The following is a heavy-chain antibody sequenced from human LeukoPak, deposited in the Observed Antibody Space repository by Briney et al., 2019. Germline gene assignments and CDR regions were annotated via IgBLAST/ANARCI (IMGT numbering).Heavy chain of an antibody. CDR2: MNPNSGNT. D-gene: IGHD2-15*01. CDR3: ARSVVVAATDY. CDR1: GYTFTSYA. J-gene: IGHJ4*02. Sequence: ASVKVSCKASGYTFTSYAMNWVRQAPGQGLEWMGWMNPNSGNTGYAQKFQGRVTMTRNTSISTAYMELSSLRSEDTAVYYCARSVVVAATDYWGQGTLVTVSS. V-gene: IGHV1-8*02.